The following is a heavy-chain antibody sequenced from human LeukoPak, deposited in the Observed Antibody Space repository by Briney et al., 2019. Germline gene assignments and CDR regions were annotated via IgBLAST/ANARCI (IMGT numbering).Heavy chain of an antibody. CDR3: VRESVYYGSSAYYNVLDY. D-gene: IGHD3-22*01. Sequence: PGGSLRLSCAASGFTFSSHSMNWLRQAPGKGLEWVSVITSSSDYIYYADSLKGRFTVSRDNAKNSLYLQLNSLRAEDTAVYYCVRESVYYGSSAYYNVLDYWGQGALVTVSS. CDR2: ITSSSDYI. CDR1: GFTFSSHS. J-gene: IGHJ4*02. V-gene: IGHV3-21*01.